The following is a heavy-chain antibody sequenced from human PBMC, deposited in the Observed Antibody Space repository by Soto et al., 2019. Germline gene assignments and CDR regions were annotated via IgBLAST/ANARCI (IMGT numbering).Heavy chain of an antibody. CDR1: GFTVSSNY. CDR3: ARDFSAAGYNWFDP. Sequence: PGGSLRLSCAASGFTVSSNYMSWVRQAPGKGLEWVSVIYSGGSTYYADSVKGRFTISRHNSKNTLYLQMNSLRAEDTAVYYCARDFSAAGYNWFDPWGQGTLVTVS. J-gene: IGHJ5*02. CDR2: IYSGGST. V-gene: IGHV3-53*04. D-gene: IGHD6-13*01.